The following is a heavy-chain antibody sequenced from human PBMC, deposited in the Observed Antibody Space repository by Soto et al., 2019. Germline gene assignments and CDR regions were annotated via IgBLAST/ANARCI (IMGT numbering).Heavy chain of an antibody. CDR3: ARQVVTEYGMDV. V-gene: IGHV1-3*01. CDR1: GYTFTIYA. D-gene: IGHD3-22*01. CDR2: INAGNGNT. J-gene: IGHJ6*02. Sequence: ASVKVSCKASGYTFTIYAMHWVVQAPGQRLEWMGWINAGNGNTKYSQKFQGRVTITRDTSASTAYMELSSLRSEDTAVYYCARQVVTEYGMDVWGQGTTVTVSS.